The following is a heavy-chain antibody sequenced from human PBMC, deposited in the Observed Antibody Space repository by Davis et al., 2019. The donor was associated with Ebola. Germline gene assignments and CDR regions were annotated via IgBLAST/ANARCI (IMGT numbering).Heavy chain of an antibody. CDR1: GYTFTGYY. CDR3: ARLQHYYYYGMDV. J-gene: IGHJ6*02. Sequence: ASVKVSCKASGYTFTGYYMHWVRQAPGQGLEWMGWINPNSGGTNYAQKFQGRVTTTRDTSISTAYMELSRLRSDDTAVYYCARLQHYYYYGMDVWGQGTTVTVSS. D-gene: IGHD4-11*01. CDR2: INPNSGGT. V-gene: IGHV1-2*02.